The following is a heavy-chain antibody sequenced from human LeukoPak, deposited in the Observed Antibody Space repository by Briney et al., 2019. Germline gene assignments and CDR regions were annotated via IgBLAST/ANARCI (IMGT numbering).Heavy chain of an antibody. V-gene: IGHV1-2*02. CDR2: INPNSGGT. Sequence: ASVKVSCKASGYTFTGYYMHLVRQAPGQGLEWMGWINPNSGGTNYAQKFQGRVTMTRDTSISTAYMELSRLRSDDTAVYYCARGMIAAARGWFDPWGQGTLVTVSP. CDR3: ARGMIAAARGWFDP. CDR1: GYTFTGYY. J-gene: IGHJ5*02. D-gene: IGHD6-13*01.